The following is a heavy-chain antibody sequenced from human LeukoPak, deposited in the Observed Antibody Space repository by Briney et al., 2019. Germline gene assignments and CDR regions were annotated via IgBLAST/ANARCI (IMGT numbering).Heavy chain of an antibody. CDR1: GFTFSSYA. CDR3: AGDFDY. Sequence: GGSLRLSCAASGFTFSSYAMSWVRQAPGKGLEWVAFTRSHGNDKYYADSVKGRFTISRDNSKNMLYLQMNSLRAEDTAVYYCAGDFDYWGQGTLVTVSS. V-gene: IGHV3-30*02. J-gene: IGHJ4*02. CDR2: TRSHGNDK.